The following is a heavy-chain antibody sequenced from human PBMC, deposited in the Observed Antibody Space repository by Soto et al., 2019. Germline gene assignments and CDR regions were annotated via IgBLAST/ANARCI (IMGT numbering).Heavy chain of an antibody. CDR3: ARGHEFGGNSEAFGV. J-gene: IGHJ3*01. V-gene: IGHV1-69*12. CDR2: ILPIFGTA. Sequence: QVQLVQSGAEVKKPGSSVKVSCKASGGSFRREAINWVRQAPGQGPEWMGGILPIFGTADYAQKFQGRVTFTADVSTTTAYMELSILRFADTAVYYCARGHEFGGNSEAFGVWGQGTMVIVSS. D-gene: IGHD2-15*01. CDR1: GGSFRREA.